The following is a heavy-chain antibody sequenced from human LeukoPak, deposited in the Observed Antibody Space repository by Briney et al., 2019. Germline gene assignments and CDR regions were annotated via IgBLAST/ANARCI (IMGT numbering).Heavy chain of an antibody. Sequence: SETLSLTCAVYGGSFSGYYWSWIRQPPGKGLEWIGEINHSGSTNYNPSLKSRATISLDTSKNQFSLNLNSVTAADTAVYYCAREVRLGIDAFDIWGQGTMVTVSS. D-gene: IGHD7-27*01. J-gene: IGHJ3*02. CDR3: AREVRLGIDAFDI. V-gene: IGHV4-34*01. CDR1: GGSFSGYY. CDR2: INHSGST.